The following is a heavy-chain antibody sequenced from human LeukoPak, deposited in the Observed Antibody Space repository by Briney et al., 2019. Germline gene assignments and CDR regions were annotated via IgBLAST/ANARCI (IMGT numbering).Heavy chain of an antibody. CDR1: GGSISSYY. CDR2: IYYSGST. Sequence: SETLPLTCTVSGGSISSYYWSWIRQPPGKGLEWIGYIYYSGSTNYNPSLKSRVTISVDTSKNQFSLKLSSVTAADTAVYYCARLTYGSGSYFDYWGQGTLVTVSS. J-gene: IGHJ4*02. D-gene: IGHD3-10*01. CDR3: ARLTYGSGSYFDY. V-gene: IGHV4-59*08.